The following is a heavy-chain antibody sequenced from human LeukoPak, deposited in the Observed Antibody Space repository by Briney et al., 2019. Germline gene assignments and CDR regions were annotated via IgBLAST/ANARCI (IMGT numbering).Heavy chain of an antibody. CDR2: INPSDGAT. J-gene: IGHJ6*03. Sequence: ASVKVSCKASGYTFTMYYIHWVRQAPGQGLEWMGLINPSDGATTYAQRFQGRVTMTRDMSTTTVYMDLRSLRAEDTAVYFCARQTRGAFSGSLGVLFASYYTYYYMDVWGRGTTVTVSS. CDR3: ARQTRGAFSGSLGVLFASYYTYYYMDV. D-gene: IGHD1-26*01. CDR1: GYTFTMYY. V-gene: IGHV1-46*01.